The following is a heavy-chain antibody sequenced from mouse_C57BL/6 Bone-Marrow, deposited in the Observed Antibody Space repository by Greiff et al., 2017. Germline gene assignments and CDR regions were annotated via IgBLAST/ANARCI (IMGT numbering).Heavy chain of an antibody. J-gene: IGHJ3*01. D-gene: IGHD2-4*01. CDR3: ARYYDYDSAWFAY. CDR1: GFTFSDYG. CDR2: ISSGSSTI. V-gene: IGHV5-17*01. Sequence: VQLKESGGGLVKPGGSLKLSCAASGFTFSDYGMHWVRQAPEKGLEWVAYISSGSSTIYYADTVKGRFTISRDNAKNTLFLQMTSLRSEDTAMYYCARYYDYDSAWFAYWGQGTLVTVSA.